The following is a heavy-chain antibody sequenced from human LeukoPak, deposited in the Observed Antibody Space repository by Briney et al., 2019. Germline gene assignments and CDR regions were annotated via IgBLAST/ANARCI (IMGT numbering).Heavy chain of an antibody. CDR3: AMAVIGSGWTLDY. CDR1: GFTFISYA. J-gene: IGHJ4*02. V-gene: IGHV3-23*01. D-gene: IGHD6-19*01. CDR2: ISGSGGRT. Sequence: GGSLRLSCAASGFTFISYAMSWVRQAPGKGLEWVSSISGSGGRTSYADSVQGRFTISRDNSKNTLYLELNSLRAEDAAVYFCAMAVIGSGWTLDYWGQGTLVTVS.